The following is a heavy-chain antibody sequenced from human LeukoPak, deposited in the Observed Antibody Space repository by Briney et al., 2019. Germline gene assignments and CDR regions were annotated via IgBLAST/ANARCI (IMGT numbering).Heavy chain of an antibody. J-gene: IGHJ4*02. V-gene: IGHV3-30*02. Sequence: GGSLRLSCAASGFTFSSYGMHWVRQAPGKGLEWVAFIRYEGSNKYYADSVKGRFTISRDNSKNTLYLQMNSLRAEDTAVYYCAKDYRLWYGYSGYDAFDYWGQGTLVTVSS. CDR3: AKDYRLWYGYSGYDAFDY. D-gene: IGHD5-12*01. CDR1: GFTFSSYG. CDR2: IRYEGSNK.